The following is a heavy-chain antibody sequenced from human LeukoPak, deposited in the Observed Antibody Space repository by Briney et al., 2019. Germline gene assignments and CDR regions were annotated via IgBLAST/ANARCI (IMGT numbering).Heavy chain of an antibody. V-gene: IGHV4-59*01. D-gene: IGHD5-24*01. Sequence: SETLSLTCSVSGDSTSSYHWSWIRQPPGEGLEWIGHIYSSGTTSYNPSLKSRVTISVDTSKNFFSLNLRSVTAADTAVYYCARGRQFSTYWGQGTLVTVSS. CDR2: IYSSGTT. CDR3: ARGRQFSTY. J-gene: IGHJ4*02. CDR1: GDSTSSYH.